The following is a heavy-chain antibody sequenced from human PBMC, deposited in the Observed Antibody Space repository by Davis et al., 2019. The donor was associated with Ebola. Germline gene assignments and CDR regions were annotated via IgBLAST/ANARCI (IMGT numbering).Heavy chain of an antibody. D-gene: IGHD2-15*01. V-gene: IGHV4-39*01. CDR3: ARQGPLNCSGGSCYSQQPDNWFDP. Sequence: SETLSLTCTVSGGSISSSRYYWGWIRQPPGKGLEWIGSIYSSGSTYYNSSLKSRVTISVDTSKNQFSLKLSSVTAADTAVYYCARQGPLNCSGGSCYSQQPDNWFDPWGQGTLVTVSS. CDR2: IYSSGST. J-gene: IGHJ5*02. CDR1: GGSISSSRYY.